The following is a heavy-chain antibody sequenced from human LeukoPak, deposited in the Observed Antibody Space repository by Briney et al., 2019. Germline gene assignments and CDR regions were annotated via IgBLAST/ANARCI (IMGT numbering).Heavy chain of an antibody. J-gene: IGHJ2*01. D-gene: IGHD6-6*01. CDR3: AREKYSSSSGPRYFDL. Sequence: NPSETLSLTCAVYGGSFSGYYWSWIRQPPGKGLEWIGEINHSGSTNYNPSLKSRVTISVDTSKNQFSLKLSSVTAADTAVYYCAREKYSSSSGPRYFDLWGRGTLVTVSS. V-gene: IGHV4-34*01. CDR2: INHSGST. CDR1: GGSFSGYY.